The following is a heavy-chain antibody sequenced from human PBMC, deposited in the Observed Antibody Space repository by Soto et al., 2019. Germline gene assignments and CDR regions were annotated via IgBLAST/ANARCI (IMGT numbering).Heavy chain of an antibody. D-gene: IGHD4-17*01. CDR3: AKDMKWGGMTTIHYFDS. J-gene: IGHJ4*02. CDR1: GFTADDYA. Sequence: GGFLRLSCVASGFTADDYAMHWVRQAPGKGLEWVSGISSNSDTIDYADSVKGRFTISRDNAKNSLFLQMNSLRPEDTALYYCAKDMKWGGMTTIHYFDSWGQGTLVTVSS. CDR2: ISSNSDTI. V-gene: IGHV3-9*02.